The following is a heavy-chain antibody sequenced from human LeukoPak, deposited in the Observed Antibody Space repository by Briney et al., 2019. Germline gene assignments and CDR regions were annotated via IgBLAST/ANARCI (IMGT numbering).Heavy chain of an antibody. V-gene: IGHV3-23*01. D-gene: IGHD3-22*01. CDR3: AKRGVVIRVILVGFHKEAYYFDS. CDR2: ISGSGGGT. CDR1: GITVSNYG. J-gene: IGHJ4*02. Sequence: GGSLRLSCAVPGITVSNYGMSWVRQAPGKGLEWVAGISGSGGGTNYADSVKGRFTISRDSFKNTLYLQMNSLRAEDTAVYFCAKRGVVIRVILVGFHKEAYYFDSWGQGALVTVSS.